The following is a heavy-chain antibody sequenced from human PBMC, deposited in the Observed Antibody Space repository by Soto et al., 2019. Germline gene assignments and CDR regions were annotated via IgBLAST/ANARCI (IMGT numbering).Heavy chain of an antibody. D-gene: IGHD3-16*01. CDR1: GGTFSSYT. CDR3: ARYSWGGRRNY. J-gene: IGHJ4*02. V-gene: IGHV1-69*02. CDR2: IIPILGIA. Sequence: QVQLVQSGAEVKKPGSSVKVSCKASGGTFSSYTISWVRQAPGQGLEWMGRIIPILGIANYAQKFQGRVTLTADKSTSTAYMELSSLRSEDTAVYYCARYSWGGRRNYWGQGTLVTVSS.